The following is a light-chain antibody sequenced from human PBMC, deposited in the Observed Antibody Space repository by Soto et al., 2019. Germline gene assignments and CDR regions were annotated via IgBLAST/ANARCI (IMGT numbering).Light chain of an antibody. CDR1: QSVSSN. Sequence: EIVMTQSPATLSVSPGERATLSCRASQSVSSNLAWYQQKPGQAPRLLIYGASTRATGIPARFSGSGSGTEFTLTISSLQSEDFAVYYCQQYNNWPPSMNTFGRGTKLEIK. V-gene: IGKV3-15*01. CDR3: QQYNNWPPSMNT. J-gene: IGKJ2*01. CDR2: GAS.